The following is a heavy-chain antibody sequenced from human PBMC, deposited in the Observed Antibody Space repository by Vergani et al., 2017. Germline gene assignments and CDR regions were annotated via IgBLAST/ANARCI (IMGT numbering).Heavy chain of an antibody. CDR3: ARRGIYGSGSYRPFDY. J-gene: IGHJ4*02. CDR1: GESIRSGSHY. V-gene: IGHV4-61*02. Sequence: QVKLQESGPGLLKPSQTLSLTCTVSGESIRSGSHYWSWIRQPAGKGPEWIGHIHTGGSTDLNPSFKSRVSISLDTSKSQFSLKLNSVTVADTAVYYCARRGIYGSGSYRPFDYWGQGTLVTVSS. D-gene: IGHD3-10*01. CDR2: IHTGGST.